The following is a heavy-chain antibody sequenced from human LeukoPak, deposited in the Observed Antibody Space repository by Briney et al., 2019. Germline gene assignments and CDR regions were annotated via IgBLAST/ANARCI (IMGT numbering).Heavy chain of an antibody. J-gene: IGHJ4*02. CDR2: INGDGRNI. V-gene: IGHV3-74*01. D-gene: IGHD1-26*01. Sequence: GGSLRLSCVASGFTFSSYWMHWVRQDPRKGLVWVSRINGDGRNINYADSVRGRFTISRDNAKNSLYLQMNSLRAEDTAVYYCAGGKGGFDYWGQGTLVTVSS. CDR1: GFTFSSYW. CDR3: AGGKGGFDY.